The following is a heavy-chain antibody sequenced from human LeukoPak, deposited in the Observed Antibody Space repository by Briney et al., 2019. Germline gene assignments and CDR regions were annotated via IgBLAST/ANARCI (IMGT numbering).Heavy chain of an antibody. V-gene: IGHV3-21*01. CDR2: ISSSSSYI. CDR3: AREYCSGGSCYFDY. CDR1: GFTFSSYS. J-gene: IGHJ4*02. Sequence: GGSLRLSCAASGFTFSSYSMNWVRQAPGKGLEWVSSISSSSSYIYYADSVKGRFTISRDNSKNTLYLQLGSLRAEDMAVYYCAREYCSGGSCYFDYWGQGTLVTVSS. D-gene: IGHD2-15*01.